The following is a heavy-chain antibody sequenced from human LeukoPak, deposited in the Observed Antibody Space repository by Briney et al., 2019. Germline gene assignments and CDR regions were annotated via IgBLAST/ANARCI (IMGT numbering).Heavy chain of an antibody. CDR1: GFTVSSNY. D-gene: IGHD5-24*01. CDR2: IYSGGST. CDR3: ARGKDGYNYFDY. J-gene: IGHJ4*02. Sequence: GGSLRLSCAASGFTVSSNYMSWVRRAPGKGLEWVSVIYSGGSTYYADSVKGRFTISRDNSKNTLYLQMNSLRAEDTAVYYCARGKDGYNYFDYWGQGTLVTVSS. V-gene: IGHV3-53*01.